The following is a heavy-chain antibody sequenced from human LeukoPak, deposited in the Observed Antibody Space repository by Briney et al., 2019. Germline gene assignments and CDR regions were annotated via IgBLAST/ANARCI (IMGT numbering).Heavy chain of an antibody. CDR1: GYTFINYG. Sequence: ASVKVSCKTSGYTFINYGISWVRQAPGQGFEWMGWISTYNGYTNYAQDFQGRVTMTTDTITSTTYMELRSLRSDDTAVYYCARGHCSGGSCWYDYWGQGTLVTVSS. CDR3: ARGHCSGGSCWYDY. V-gene: IGHV1-18*01. J-gene: IGHJ4*02. D-gene: IGHD2-15*01. CDR2: ISTYNGYT.